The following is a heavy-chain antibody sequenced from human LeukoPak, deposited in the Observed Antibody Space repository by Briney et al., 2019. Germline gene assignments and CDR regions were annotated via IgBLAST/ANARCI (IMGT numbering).Heavy chain of an antibody. CDR2: ISYDGSNK. CDR3: ARDQVLTIFGVVRYHRFDP. J-gene: IGHJ5*02. V-gene: IGHV3-30*04. Sequence: GGSLRLSCAASGFTFSSYAMHWVRQAPGKGLEWVAVISYDGSNKYYADSVKGRFTISRDNSKNTLYLQMNSLRAEDTAVYYCARDQVLTIFGVVRYHRFDPWGQGTLVTVSS. D-gene: IGHD3-3*01. CDR1: GFTFSSYA.